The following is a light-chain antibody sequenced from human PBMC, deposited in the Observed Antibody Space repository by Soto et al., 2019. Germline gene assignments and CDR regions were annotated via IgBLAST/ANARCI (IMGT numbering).Light chain of an antibody. CDR2: DVN. CDR1: SSDVGGYKY. J-gene: IGLJ3*02. Sequence: QSALTQPASVSGSPGQSITISCTGTSSDVGGYKYVSWYQQHPGKVPKLIIYDVNNRPSGVSNRFSGSKSGNTASLTISGLQADDEADYYCSSYTSSSTWLFGGGTNLTVL. CDR3: SSYTSSSTWL. V-gene: IGLV2-14*01.